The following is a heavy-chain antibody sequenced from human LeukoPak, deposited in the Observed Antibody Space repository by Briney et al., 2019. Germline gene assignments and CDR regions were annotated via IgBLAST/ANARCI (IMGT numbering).Heavy chain of an antibody. CDR2: ILPSGST. Sequence: SETLSLTCTVSGDSISIYSWNWMRQPARKGREWIGRILPSGSTKYHPSLKRRVAMSADTSKNHFPRKLSSVAAADTTVVYFARAVYYSGAGSYTYYYMDVWGKGTTVTVSS. CDR1: GDSISIYS. D-gene: IGHD3-10*01. J-gene: IGHJ6*03. V-gene: IGHV4-4*07. CDR3: ARAVYYSGAGSYTYYYMDV.